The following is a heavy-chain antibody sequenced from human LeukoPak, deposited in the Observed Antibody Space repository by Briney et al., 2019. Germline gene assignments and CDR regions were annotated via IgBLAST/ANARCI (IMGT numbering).Heavy chain of an antibody. D-gene: IGHD6-13*01. J-gene: IGHJ4*02. CDR1: GGSISSYY. Sequence: SETLSLTCTVSGGSISSYYWSWIRQPPGKGLEWIGYIYSSGSTNYNPTLKSRVTISVDTSRNQFSLRLSSVTAADTAVYYCARHLGSSWYRFYFDYWGQGTLVTVSS. CDR2: IYSSGST. CDR3: ARHLGSSWYRFYFDY. V-gene: IGHV4-59*08.